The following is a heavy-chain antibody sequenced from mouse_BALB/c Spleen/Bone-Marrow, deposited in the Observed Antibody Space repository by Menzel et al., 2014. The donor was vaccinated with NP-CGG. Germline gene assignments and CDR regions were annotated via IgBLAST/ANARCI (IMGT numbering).Heavy chain of an antibody. V-gene: IGHV5-6-3*01. CDR1: GFPFSSYG. CDR2: INSNGGST. J-gene: IGHJ4*01. CDR3: ARDRTYYYGMDY. Sequence: EVMLVESGGGLVQPGGSLKLSCAASGFPFSSYGMSWVRLTPDKRLELVATINSNGGSTYYPDSVKGRFTISRDNAKNTLYLQMSSLKSEDSAMFYCARDRTYYYGMDYWGQGTSVTVSS.